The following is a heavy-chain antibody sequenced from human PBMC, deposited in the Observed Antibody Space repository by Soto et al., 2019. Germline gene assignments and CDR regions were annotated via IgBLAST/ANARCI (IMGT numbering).Heavy chain of an antibody. CDR2: IIPIFGTA. Sequence: ASVKVSCKASGGTSSSYAISWVRQAPGQGLEWMGGIIPIFGTANYAQKFQGKVTITADESTSTAYMELSSLRSEDTAVYYCARGVSWLQGLPYGMDVWGQGTTVTVSS. CDR3: ARGVSWLQGLPYGMDV. V-gene: IGHV1-69*13. J-gene: IGHJ6*02. D-gene: IGHD5-12*01. CDR1: GGTSSSYA.